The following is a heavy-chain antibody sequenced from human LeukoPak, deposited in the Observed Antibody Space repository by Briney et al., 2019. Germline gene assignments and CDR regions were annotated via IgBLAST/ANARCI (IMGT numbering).Heavy chain of an antibody. D-gene: IGHD3-10*01. CDR1: GYTFTSYD. J-gene: IGHJ6*02. CDR3: ARDHSGNMVRGVIKDGMDV. Sequence: ASGKVSCKASGYTFTSYDINWVRQATGQGLEWMGWMNPNSGNTGYAQKFQGRVTMTRNTSISTAYMELSSLRSEDTAVYYCARDHSGNMVRGVIKDGMDVWGQGTTVTVSS. CDR2: MNPNSGNT. V-gene: IGHV1-8*01.